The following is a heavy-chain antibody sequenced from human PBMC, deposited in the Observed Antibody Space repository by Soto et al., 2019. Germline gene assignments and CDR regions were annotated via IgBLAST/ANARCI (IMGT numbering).Heavy chain of an antibody. CDR1: GFTFSSYA. D-gene: IGHD2-15*01. V-gene: IGHV3-23*01. CDR2: ISGSGGST. Sequence: PGGSLSLSCAASGFTFSSYAVSWVRQAPGKGLEWVSAISGSGGSTYYADSVKGRFTISRDNSKNTLYLQMNSLRAEDTAVYYCAKDTNIVVVVATENWFDPWGQGTLVTVSS. CDR3: AKDTNIVVVVATENWFDP. J-gene: IGHJ5*02.